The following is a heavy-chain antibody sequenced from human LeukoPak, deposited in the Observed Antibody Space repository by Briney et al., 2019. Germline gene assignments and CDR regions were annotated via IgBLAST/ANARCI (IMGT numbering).Heavy chain of an antibody. J-gene: IGHJ3*02. CDR1: GGSISSSSYF. V-gene: IGHV4-39*02. CDR3: ARDGYNPVAFDI. CDR2: IYRTGTT. Sequence: SETLSLTCTVSGGSISSSSYFWGWIRQPPGKGLEWIGNIYRTGTTFYNPSLQSRVSISVDTSKNTLSLKLRSVTAADTAVYYCARDGYNPVAFDIWGQGTVVTVSS. D-gene: IGHD5-24*01.